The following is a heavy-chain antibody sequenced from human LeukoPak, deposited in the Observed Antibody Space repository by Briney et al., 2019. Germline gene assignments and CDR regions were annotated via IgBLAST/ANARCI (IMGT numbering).Heavy chain of an antibody. V-gene: IGHV4-59*01. CDR3: ARSDYDFWSGYFSFDY. J-gene: IGHJ4*02. D-gene: IGHD3-3*01. CDR1: GGSISSYY. CDR2: IYYSGST. Sequence: PSETLSLTCTVSGGSISSYYWSWIRQPPGKGLEWIGYIYYSGSTNYNPSLKSRVTISVDTSKNQFSLKLSSVTAADTAVYYCARSDYDFWSGYFSFDYWGQGTLVIVSS.